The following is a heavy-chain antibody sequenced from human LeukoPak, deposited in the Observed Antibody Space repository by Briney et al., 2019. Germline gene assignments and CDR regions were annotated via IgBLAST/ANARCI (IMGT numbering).Heavy chain of an antibody. CDR2: ISAYNGNT. V-gene: IGHV1-18*01. D-gene: IGHD6-19*01. J-gene: IGHJ4*02. CDR1: GHTFTSYG. Sequence: ASVKVSCKASGHTFTSYGISWVRQAPGQGLEWMGWISAYNGNTNYAQKLQGRVTMTTDTSTSTAYMELRSLRSDDTAVYYCARGVNGYSSGWYADYWGQGTLVTVSS. CDR3: ARGVNGYSSGWYADY.